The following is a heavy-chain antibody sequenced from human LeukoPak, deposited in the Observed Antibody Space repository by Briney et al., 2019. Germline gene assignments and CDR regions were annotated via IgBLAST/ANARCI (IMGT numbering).Heavy chain of an antibody. J-gene: IGHJ3*02. CDR2: IYYSGST. V-gene: IGHV4-59*08. Sequence: SETLSLTCTVSGGSISSYYWSWIRQPPGKGLEWIGYIYYSGSTNYNPSLKSRVTISVDTSKNQFSLKLSSVTAADTAVYYCARRSAAALVDIWGQGTMVTVSS. CDR1: GGSISSYY. CDR3: ARRSAAALVDI. D-gene: IGHD6-13*01.